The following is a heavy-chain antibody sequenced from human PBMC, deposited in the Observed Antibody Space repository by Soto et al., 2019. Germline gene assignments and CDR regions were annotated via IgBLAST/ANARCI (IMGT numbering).Heavy chain of an antibody. CDR1: VGSFSGYY. CDR3: ASVGSGYVSEFDP. Sequence: QVQLQQWGAVLLKPSDTLSLTCAVYVGSFSGYYWSWIRQPPGKGLEWIGEINHSGSTNYNPSLKSRVTISVDTSKNQFSLKLSSVTAADTAVYYCASVGSGYVSEFDPWGQGTLVTVSS. D-gene: IGHD5-12*01. J-gene: IGHJ5*02. V-gene: IGHV4-34*01. CDR2: INHSGST.